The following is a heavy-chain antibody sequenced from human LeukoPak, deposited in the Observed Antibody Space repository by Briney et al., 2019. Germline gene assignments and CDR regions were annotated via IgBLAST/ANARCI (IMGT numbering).Heavy chain of an antibody. D-gene: IGHD1-26*01. Sequence: GGSLRLSCAASGFTFSTYTMNWVRQAPGKGLEWVSSISSRSSYIYYADSVKGRFTISRDNAKNSLYLQMHNLRAEDTAVYYCAREVGIGYFDYWGQGTLVTVSS. CDR2: ISSRSSYI. V-gene: IGHV3-21*01. CDR3: AREVGIGYFDY. J-gene: IGHJ4*02. CDR1: GFTFSTYT.